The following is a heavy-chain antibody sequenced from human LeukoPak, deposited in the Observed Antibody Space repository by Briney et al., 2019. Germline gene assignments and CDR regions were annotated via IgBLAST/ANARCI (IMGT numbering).Heavy chain of an antibody. CDR1: GGSFSGYY. Sequence: PSETLSLTCAVYGGSFSGYYWSWIRQPPGKGLEWIGEINHSGSTNYNPSLKSRVTISVDTSKNQFSLKLSSVTAADTAVYYCARGLRPIVVVPAALGPRRFVGNWFDPWGQGTLVTVSS. J-gene: IGHJ5*02. CDR2: INHSGST. CDR3: ARGLRPIVVVPAALGPRRFVGNWFDP. V-gene: IGHV4-34*01. D-gene: IGHD2-2*01.